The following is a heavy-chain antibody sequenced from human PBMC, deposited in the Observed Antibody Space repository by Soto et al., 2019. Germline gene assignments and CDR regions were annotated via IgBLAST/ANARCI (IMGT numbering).Heavy chain of an antibody. CDR1: GYTYTEYP. Sequence: QVQLVQSGAEVKKPGASVKVSCKTSGYTYTEYPIHWVRQAPGQGLEWMGWINVGNGNAKYSQKFQGRVTMTRDTSASTVYMELSSLGSEATAVSYCTGSSERGYWGQGTLVTVSS. CDR3: TGSSERGY. J-gene: IGHJ4*02. CDR2: INVGNGNA. D-gene: IGHD2-15*01. V-gene: IGHV1-3*01.